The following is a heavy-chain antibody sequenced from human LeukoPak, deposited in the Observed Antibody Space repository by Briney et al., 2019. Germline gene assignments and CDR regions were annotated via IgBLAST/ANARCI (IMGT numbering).Heavy chain of an antibody. D-gene: IGHD6-19*01. CDR1: GFTFSSYE. Sequence: GGSLRLSCAASGFTFSSYEMNWVRQAPGKGLEWVSYVSSSGSTIYYTDSVKGRFTISRDNAKNSLYLQMNSLRAEDTAVYYCARDGGPLMGVAGTADFDYWGQGTLVTVSS. CDR3: ARDGGPLMGVAGTADFDY. J-gene: IGHJ4*02. V-gene: IGHV3-48*03. CDR2: VSSSGSTI.